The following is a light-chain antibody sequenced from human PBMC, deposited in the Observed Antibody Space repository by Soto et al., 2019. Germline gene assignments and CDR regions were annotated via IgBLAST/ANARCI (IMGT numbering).Light chain of an antibody. CDR3: QQYSSSSLT. Sequence: DIVLTQSPATLSLSPGERATLSCRASQSISSYLAWYQQTPGQAPRLLIYDASTRATGIPARFSGSGSGADFTLTISSLEPEDFAVYYCQQYSSSSLTFGGGTKVEI. CDR1: QSISSY. CDR2: DAS. J-gene: IGKJ4*01. V-gene: IGKV3-11*01.